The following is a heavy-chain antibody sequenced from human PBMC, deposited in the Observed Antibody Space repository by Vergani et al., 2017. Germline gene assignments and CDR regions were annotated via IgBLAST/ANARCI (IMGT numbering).Heavy chain of an antibody. CDR2: ISAYNGNT. Sequence: QVQLVQSGAEVKKPGASVKVSCKASGYTFTSYGISWVRQAPGQGLEWMGWISAYNGNTNYAQKLQGSVTMTTDTSTSTAYMELRSLRSDDTAVYYCARASIVVVPAAHFDYWGQGTLVTVSS. CDR3: ARASIVVVPAAHFDY. J-gene: IGHJ4*02. CDR1: GYTFTSYG. V-gene: IGHV1-18*01. D-gene: IGHD2-2*01.